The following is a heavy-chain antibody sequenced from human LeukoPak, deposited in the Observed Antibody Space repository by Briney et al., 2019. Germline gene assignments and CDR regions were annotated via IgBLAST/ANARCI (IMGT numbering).Heavy chain of an antibody. J-gene: IGHJ4*02. CDR1: GGSISSSYYY. CDR3: ARCSSSWYTFDY. CDR2: IYYSGST. D-gene: IGHD6-13*01. V-gene: IGHV4-39*01. Sequence: SETLSLTCTVSGGSISSSYYYWGWIRQPPGKGLEWIGSIYYSGSTYYNPSLKSRVTISVDTSKNQFSLKLRSVTAADTAVYYCARCSSSWYTFDYWGQGTLVTVSS.